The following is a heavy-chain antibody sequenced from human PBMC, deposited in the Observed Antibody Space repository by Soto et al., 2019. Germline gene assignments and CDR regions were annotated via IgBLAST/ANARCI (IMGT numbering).Heavy chain of an antibody. J-gene: IGHJ6*02. CDR3: ARRSSSWFDYYYYYGMDV. D-gene: IGHD6-13*01. Sequence: GESLKISCKGSGYSFTSYWISWVRQMPGKGLEWMGRIDPSDSYTNYSPSFQGHVTISADKSISTAYLQWSSLKAPDTAMYYCARRSSSWFDYYYYYGMDVWGQGTTVTVSS. CDR2: IDPSDSYT. V-gene: IGHV5-10-1*01. CDR1: GYSFTSYW.